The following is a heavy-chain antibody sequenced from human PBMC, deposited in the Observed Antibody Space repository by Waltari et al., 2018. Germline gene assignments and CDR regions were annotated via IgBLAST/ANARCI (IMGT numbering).Heavy chain of an antibody. V-gene: IGHV3-21*01. CDR2: ISSGSSYI. Sequence: EVQLVESGGGLVKPGGSLRLSCAASGFTFSSYTMNWVRQAPGKGLGWVSSISSGSSYIYYADSVKGRFTISRDNAKNSLYVQMTSLRAEDTAVYYCAKDIGGGYHSNDYWGQGTLVTVSS. D-gene: IGHD1-26*01. CDR1: GFTFSSYT. CDR3: AKDIGGGYHSNDY. J-gene: IGHJ4*02.